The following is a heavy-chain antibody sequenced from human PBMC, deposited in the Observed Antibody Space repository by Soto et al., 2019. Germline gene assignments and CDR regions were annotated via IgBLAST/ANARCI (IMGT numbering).Heavy chain of an antibody. CDR2: ISYDGSNK. J-gene: IGHJ4*02. V-gene: IGHV3-30-3*01. CDR3: ARGYYDSSGYPPGEGVDY. CDR1: GFTFSSYA. D-gene: IGHD3-22*01. Sequence: GGSLRLSCAASGFTFSSYAMHWVRQAPGKGLEWVAVISYDGSNKYYADSVKGRFTISRDNSKNTLYLQMNSLRAEDTAVYYCARGYYDSSGYPPGEGVDYWGQGTLVTVSS.